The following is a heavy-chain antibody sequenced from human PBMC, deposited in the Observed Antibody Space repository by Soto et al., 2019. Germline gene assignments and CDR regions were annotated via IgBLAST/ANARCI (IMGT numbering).Heavy chain of an antibody. Sequence: ASVKVSCKASGYTFTNYAMHWVRQAPGQRLEWMGWINAGNGNTKYSQKFRGRVTITRDTSASTAYMELSSLRSEDTAVYYCARAWVVVTAPDYWGQGTLVTVSA. V-gene: IGHV1-3*01. J-gene: IGHJ4*02. CDR3: ARAWVVVTAPDY. CDR1: GYTFTNYA. CDR2: INAGNGNT. D-gene: IGHD2-21*02.